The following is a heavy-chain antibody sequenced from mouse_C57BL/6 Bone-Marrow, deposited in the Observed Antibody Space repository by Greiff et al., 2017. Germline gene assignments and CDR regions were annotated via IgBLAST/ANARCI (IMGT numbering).Heavy chain of an antibody. CDR1: GFTINNTY. V-gene: IGHV14-3*01. Sequence: VQLQQSVAELVRPGASVKLSCTASGFTINNTYMHWVKQRPEQGLEWIGRIDPSDGNTKYAPKFQGQDTITADTSSNTAYLQLSSLTSEDTAVYYGARRGYSKPYAMDYWGQGTSVTGSS. CDR2: IDPSDGNT. D-gene: IGHD2-5*01. J-gene: IGHJ4*01. CDR3: ARRGYSKPYAMDY.